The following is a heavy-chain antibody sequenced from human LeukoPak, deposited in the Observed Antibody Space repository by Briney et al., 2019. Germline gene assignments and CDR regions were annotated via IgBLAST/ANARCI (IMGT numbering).Heavy chain of an antibody. V-gene: IGHV3-21*01. CDR1: GFTFSSYS. Sequence: PGGSLRLSCAASGFTFSSYSMNWVRQAPGKGLEWVSSISSSSSYIYYADSVKGRFTISRDNAKNSLYLQMNSLRAEDTAVYYCARDFGSWLQPNMFKYYFDYWGQGTLVTVSS. J-gene: IGHJ4*02. CDR3: ARDFGSWLQPNMFKYYFDY. D-gene: IGHD5-24*01. CDR2: ISSSSSYI.